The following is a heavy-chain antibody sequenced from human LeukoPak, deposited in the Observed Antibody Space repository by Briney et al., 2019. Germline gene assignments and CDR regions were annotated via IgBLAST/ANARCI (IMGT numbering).Heavy chain of an antibody. CDR3: AKHESYYDILTGYYAGGYFDY. D-gene: IGHD3-9*01. J-gene: IGHJ4*02. CDR1: GFTFSSYS. CDR2: ISGSGGST. Sequence: GGSLRLSCAASGFTFSSYSMNWVRQAPGKGLEWVSAISGSGGSTYYADSVKGRFTISRDNSKNTLYLQMNSLRAEDTAVYYCAKHESYYDILTGYYAGGYFDYWGQGTLVTVSS. V-gene: IGHV3-23*01.